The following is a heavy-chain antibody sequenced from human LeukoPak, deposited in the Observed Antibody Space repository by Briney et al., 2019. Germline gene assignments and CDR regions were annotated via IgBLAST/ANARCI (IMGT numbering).Heavy chain of an antibody. V-gene: IGHV3-13*01. CDR1: GFTFSSYD. Sequence: GGSLRLSCAASGFTFSSYDMHWVRQATGKGLEWVSAIGTAGDTYYPGSVKGRFTISRENAKNSLYLQMNSLRAGDTAVYYCARGRLPGYFDYWGQGTLVTVSS. CDR3: ARGRLPGYFDY. J-gene: IGHJ4*02. D-gene: IGHD6-25*01. CDR2: IGTAGDT.